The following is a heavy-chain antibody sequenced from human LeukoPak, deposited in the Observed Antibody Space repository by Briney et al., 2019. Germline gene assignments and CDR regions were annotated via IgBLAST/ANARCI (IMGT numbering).Heavy chain of an antibody. D-gene: IGHD3-22*01. CDR1: GYTFTGYY. CDR3: ARDRIYDSSGYADY. Sequence: ASVKVSCKASGYTFTGYYMHWVRQAPGQGLEWMGWINPNSGGTNYAQKFQGRVTMTRDTSISTAYMELSRLRSDDTAVYYCARDRIYDSSGYADYWGQGTLVTVSS. V-gene: IGHV1-2*02. CDR2: INPNSGGT. J-gene: IGHJ4*02.